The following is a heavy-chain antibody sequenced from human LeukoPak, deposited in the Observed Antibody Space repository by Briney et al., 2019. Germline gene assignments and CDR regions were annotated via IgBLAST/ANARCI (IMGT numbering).Heavy chain of an antibody. CDR1: GFTFSSYS. Sequence: GGSLRLSCAASGFTFSSYSMNWVRQAPGKGLEWVSLISWDGGSTYYADSVKGRFTISRDNSKNSLYLQMNSLRAEDTALYYCAKDRAHSSSWSYSFDYWGQGTLVTVSS. J-gene: IGHJ4*02. V-gene: IGHV3-43D*03. CDR2: ISWDGGST. D-gene: IGHD6-13*01. CDR3: AKDRAHSSSWSYSFDY.